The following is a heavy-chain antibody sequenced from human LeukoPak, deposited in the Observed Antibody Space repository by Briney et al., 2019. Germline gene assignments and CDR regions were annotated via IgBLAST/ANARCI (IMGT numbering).Heavy chain of an antibody. CDR1: GFTFSHYG. V-gene: IGHV3-33*06. CDR2: IWSDGTNR. D-gene: IGHD4-11*01. Sequence: PGGSLRLSCATSGFTFSHYGMHWVRQAPGKGLEGVAVIWSDGTNRYYGDPVKGRFTISRDNFQRTVYLQMNSLRAEDTAVYYCAKDAQRGFDYSTSLDKWGQGTLVTVSS. CDR3: AKDAQRGFDYSTSLDK. J-gene: IGHJ4*02.